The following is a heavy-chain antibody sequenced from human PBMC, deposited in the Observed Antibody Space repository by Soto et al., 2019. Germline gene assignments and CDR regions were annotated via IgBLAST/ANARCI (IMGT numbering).Heavy chain of an antibody. CDR2: IDSDGSMR. CDR3: IRELADCGGDCVLY. Sequence: EVQLVESGGGLVQSGGSRRLSCAASGFTFSNYWMHWVRQAPGTGLVWVSRIDSDGSMRNYADSVKGRFTISRDNAKNTLYLQRNSLRVEDTAVYYWIRELADCGGDCVLYWGQGALVTVSS. D-gene: IGHD2-21*02. V-gene: IGHV3-74*01. J-gene: IGHJ4*02. CDR1: GFTFSNYW.